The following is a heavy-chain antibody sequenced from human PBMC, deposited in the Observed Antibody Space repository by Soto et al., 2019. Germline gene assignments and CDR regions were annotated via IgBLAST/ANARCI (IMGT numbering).Heavy chain of an antibody. Sequence: QVQLQQWGAGLLKPSETLSLTCAVYGRSFSGYYWTWIRQPPGTGLEWIGEINHSGSTNYNPSLKXRVIISVHTSKNPSYLQLPSVSAAETTVYYCAGDNITGLCDDWGQGNLVTVSS. CDR1: GRSFSGYY. V-gene: IGHV4-34*01. D-gene: IGHD1-20*01. J-gene: IGHJ4*02. CDR3: AGDNITGLCDD. CDR2: INHSGST.